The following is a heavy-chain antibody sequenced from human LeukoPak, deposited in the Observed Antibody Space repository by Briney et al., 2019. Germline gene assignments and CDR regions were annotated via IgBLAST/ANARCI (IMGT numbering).Heavy chain of an antibody. CDR3: ARGFPPRRNYDSSGYYSYYFDY. J-gene: IGHJ4*02. Sequence: ASVKISCKASGYTFTSYGISWVRQAPGQGLEWMGWISAYNGNTNYAQKLQGRVTMTTDTSTSTAYMELRSLRSDDTAVYYCARGFPPRRNYDSSGYYSYYFDYWGQGTLVTVSS. CDR1: GYTFTSYG. CDR2: ISAYNGNT. V-gene: IGHV1-18*01. D-gene: IGHD3-22*01.